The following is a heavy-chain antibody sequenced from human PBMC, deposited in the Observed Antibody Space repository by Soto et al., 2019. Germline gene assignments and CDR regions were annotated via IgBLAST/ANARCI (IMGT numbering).Heavy chain of an antibody. D-gene: IGHD1-26*01. J-gene: IGHJ6*02. CDR3: ANAKGRSNFYYSGLDV. V-gene: IGHV3-23*01. CDR2: ITAATGTT. Sequence: EVQLLESGGGLVQPGGSLRLSCAASGFTFGSYGMTWVRQAPGKGLECVSGITAATGTTYYADSVKGRFTISRDLSTNTLFLQMNSLRAADSAVYYCANAKGRSNFYYSGLDVWGQGTTVTVS. CDR1: GFTFGSYG.